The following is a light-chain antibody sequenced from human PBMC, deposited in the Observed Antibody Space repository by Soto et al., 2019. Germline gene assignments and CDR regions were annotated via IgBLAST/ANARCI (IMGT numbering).Light chain of an antibody. J-gene: IGKJ1*01. Sequence: DIQMTQSPSTLSASVGDRVTITCRASQDISNYLAWYQQKPGKVPKLLIYTASTLQSGVPSRFSGGGSGTDFTLTISSLQPGDVATYYCQKYDSAPRTFGQGTKVDI. CDR2: TAS. CDR3: QKYDSAPRT. V-gene: IGKV1-27*01. CDR1: QDISNY.